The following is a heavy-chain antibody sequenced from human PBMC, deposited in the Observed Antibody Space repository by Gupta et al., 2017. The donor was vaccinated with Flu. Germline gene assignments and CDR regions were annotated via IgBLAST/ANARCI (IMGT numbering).Heavy chain of an antibody. Sequence: EVQLVESGGGLVKPGGSLRLSCAASGFTFNNAWMRWVRQAPGKGLEWVGRIKSKTDGGTTDYAAPVKGRFTISRDDSKNTLYVQMNSLKTEDTAVYYCTTDPGFVELRSFWGQGTLVTVSS. D-gene: IGHD1-26*01. CDR3: TTDPGFVELRSF. J-gene: IGHJ4*02. CDR2: IKSKTDGGTT. CDR1: GFTFNNAW. V-gene: IGHV3-15*01.